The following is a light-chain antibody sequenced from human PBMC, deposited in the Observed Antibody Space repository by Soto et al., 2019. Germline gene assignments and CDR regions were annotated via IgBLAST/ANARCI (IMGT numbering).Light chain of an antibody. J-gene: IGLJ1*01. CDR1: SSDVGDYNY. CDR2: DVS. CDR3: SSYTSSSTL. V-gene: IGLV2-14*01. Sequence: QSALTQPASVSGSPGQSITISCTGTSSDVGDYNYVSWYQQHPGKAPKLMLYDVSNRPSGIPNRFSGSKSGNTASLTISGLQAEDEADYYCSSYTSSSTLFGTGTKLTVL.